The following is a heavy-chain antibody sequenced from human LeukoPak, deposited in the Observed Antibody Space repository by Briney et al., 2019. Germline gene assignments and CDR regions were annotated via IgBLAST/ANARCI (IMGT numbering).Heavy chain of an antibody. V-gene: IGHV1-8*01. CDR1: GYTFTSYD. J-gene: IGHJ3*02. CDR2: MNPNSGNT. Sequence: GASVKVSCKASGYTFTSYDINWVRQATGQGLEWMGWMNPNSGNTGYAQKFQGRVTMTRNTSISTAYMELSSLRSEDTAVYYCATDRSSWTYAFDIWGQGTMVTVSS. D-gene: IGHD6-13*01. CDR3: ATDRSSWTYAFDI.